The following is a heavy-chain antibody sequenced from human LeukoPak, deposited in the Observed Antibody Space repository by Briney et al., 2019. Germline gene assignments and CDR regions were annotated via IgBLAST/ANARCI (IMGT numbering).Heavy chain of an antibody. V-gene: IGHV4-30-2*01. Sequence: SQTLSLTCAVSGGSISSGGYSWSWIRQPPGKGLEWIGYIYHSGSTYYNPSLKSRVTISVDRSKNQFSLKLSSVTAADTAVYYCARHQVAGTCFDYWGQGTLVTVSS. CDR2: IYHSGST. CDR1: GGSISSGGYS. CDR3: ARHQVAGTCFDY. D-gene: IGHD6-19*01. J-gene: IGHJ4*02.